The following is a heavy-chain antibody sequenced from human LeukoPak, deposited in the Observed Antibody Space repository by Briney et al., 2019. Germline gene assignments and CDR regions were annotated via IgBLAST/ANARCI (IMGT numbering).Heavy chain of an antibody. Sequence: PGGSLRLSCAPSGFTFNSYEIMWVRQAPGKGLEWISYISKTGSITYYADSVKGRFTISRDNGKTLLYQQMNTLRAEDTAIYYCAREGRYYFDYWGQGALVTVSS. CDR2: ISKTGSIT. J-gene: IGHJ4*02. CDR1: GFTFNSYE. CDR3: AREGRYYFDY. V-gene: IGHV3-48*03.